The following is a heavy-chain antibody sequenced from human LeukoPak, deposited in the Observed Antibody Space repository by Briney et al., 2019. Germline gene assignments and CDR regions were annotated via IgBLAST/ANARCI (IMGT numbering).Heavy chain of an antibody. Sequence: GQSLKISCKGSGYSFTSYWIGWVRQMPGKGLEWMGIIYPGDSDTRYTTSFQGKVTISADKSISTAYLQWSSLKASDTAMYYCARCGILTDPFDYWGQGTLVTVSS. V-gene: IGHV5-51*01. D-gene: IGHD3-9*01. J-gene: IGHJ4*02. CDR3: ARCGILTDPFDY. CDR2: IYPGDSDT. CDR1: GYSFTSYW.